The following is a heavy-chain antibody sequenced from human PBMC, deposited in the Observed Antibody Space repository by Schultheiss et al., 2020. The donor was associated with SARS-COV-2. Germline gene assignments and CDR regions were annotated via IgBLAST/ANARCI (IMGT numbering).Heavy chain of an antibody. D-gene: IGHD3-10*01. CDR2: IYSGGST. V-gene: IGHV3-53*01. Sequence: GGSLRLSCAASGFTFSSYAMSWVRQAPGKGLEWVSVIYSGGSTYYADSVKGRFTISRDNSKNTLYLQMNSLRAEDTAVYYCARALTMVRGGTYYYGMDVWGQGTTVTVS. J-gene: IGHJ6*02. CDR3: ARALTMVRGGTYYYGMDV. CDR1: GFTFSSYA.